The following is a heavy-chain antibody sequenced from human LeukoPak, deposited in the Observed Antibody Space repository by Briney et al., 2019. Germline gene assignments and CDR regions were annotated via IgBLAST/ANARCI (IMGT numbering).Heavy chain of an antibody. V-gene: IGHV1-24*01. CDR1: GYTLTELS. CDR3: ATDLGRWEYCSGGSCYSFRSA. Sequence: ASVTVSFKVSGYTLTELSMHWVRQAPGKGLEWMGGFDPEDGETIYAQKFQGRVTMTEDTSTDTAYMELSSLRSEDTAVYYCATDLGRWEYCSGGSCYSFRSAWGQGTLVTVSS. J-gene: IGHJ4*02. CDR2: FDPEDGET. D-gene: IGHD2-15*01.